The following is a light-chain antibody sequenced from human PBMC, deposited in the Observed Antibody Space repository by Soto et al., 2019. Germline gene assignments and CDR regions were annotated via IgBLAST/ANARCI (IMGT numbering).Light chain of an antibody. Sequence: QSVLTQPPSASGTPGQRVTISCSGRNSNIGTNTVAWYQQFPGTAPKLLIYNNSQRPSGVPDRFSSSKSGTSASLAISGLQSEDEADYYCAAWDDSLNGVLIGGGTQLTVL. CDR1: NSNIGTNT. CDR3: AAWDDSLNGVL. J-gene: IGLJ2*01. V-gene: IGLV1-44*01. CDR2: NNS.